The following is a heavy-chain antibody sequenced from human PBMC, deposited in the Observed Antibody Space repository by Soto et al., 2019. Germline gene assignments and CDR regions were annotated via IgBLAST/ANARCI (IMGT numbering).Heavy chain of an antibody. V-gene: IGHV3-33*01. D-gene: IGHD1-26*01. J-gene: IGHJ4*02. Sequence: QVQLVESGGDVVQPGRSLRLSCAASGFTFSNYGMHWARQAPGKGLEWVAAILYDGSNKYYADSVKGRFTISRDNSTNTLYLHMNSLTAADTAVYYCAGGTYYFDYCGKGTLVTVAS. CDR1: GFTFSNYG. CDR3: AGGTYYFDY. CDR2: ILYDGSNK.